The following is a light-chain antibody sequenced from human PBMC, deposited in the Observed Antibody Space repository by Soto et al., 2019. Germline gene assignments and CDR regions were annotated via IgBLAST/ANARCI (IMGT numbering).Light chain of an antibody. CDR3: QQYNSYSPT. CDR2: DAS. J-gene: IGKJ2*01. CDR1: QSISSW. V-gene: IGKV1-5*01. Sequence: DIQMTQSPSTLSASVGDRVTITCRASQSISSWLAWYQQKPGKAPKLLIYDASSLESGVPSRFSGSGSGTEFPLTISRLQPDDFATYYCQQYNSYSPTFGQGTKLEIK.